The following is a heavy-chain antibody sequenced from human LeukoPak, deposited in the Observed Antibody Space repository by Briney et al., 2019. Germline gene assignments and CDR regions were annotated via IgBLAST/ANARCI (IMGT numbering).Heavy chain of an antibody. Sequence: GGSLRLSCAASGFTFSSYGMHWVRQAPGKGLEWVAFIRYDGSNKYYADSVKGRFTISRDNSKNTLYLQMNSLRAEDTAVYYCAKDRSIAAPQRAEYFQHWGQGTLVTVSS. CDR3: AKDRSIAAPQRAEYFQH. D-gene: IGHD6-6*01. CDR2: IRYDGSNK. CDR1: GFTFSSYG. V-gene: IGHV3-30*02. J-gene: IGHJ1*01.